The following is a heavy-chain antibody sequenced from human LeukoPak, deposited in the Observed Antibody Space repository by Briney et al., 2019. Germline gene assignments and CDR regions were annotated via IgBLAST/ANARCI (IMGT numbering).Heavy chain of an antibody. CDR1: GYTFTSYD. CDR2: MNPNSRNT. D-gene: IGHD3-10*01. J-gene: IGHJ5*02. CDR3: ARRYYYGSGSYYWSRFDP. Sequence: ASVKVSCKASGYTFTSYDINRVRQATGQGLEWMGWMNPNSRNTGYAQKFQGRVTMTRNTSISTAYMELSSLRSEDTAVYYCARRYYYGSGSYYWSRFDPWGQGTLVTVSS. V-gene: IGHV1-8*01.